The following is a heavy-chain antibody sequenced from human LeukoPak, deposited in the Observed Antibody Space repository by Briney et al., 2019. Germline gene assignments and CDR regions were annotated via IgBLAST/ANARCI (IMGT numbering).Heavy chain of an antibody. CDR2: ISYDGSNK. Sequence: GGSLRLSCAASGFTFSSYGMHWVRQAPGKGLEWVAVISYDGSNKYYADSVKGRFTISRDNSKNTLYLQMNSLRAEDTAVYYCSKDHYLDTAMVMDYWGQGTLVTVSS. D-gene: IGHD5-18*01. CDR1: GFTFSSYG. CDR3: SKDHYLDTAMVMDY. V-gene: IGHV3-30*18. J-gene: IGHJ4*02.